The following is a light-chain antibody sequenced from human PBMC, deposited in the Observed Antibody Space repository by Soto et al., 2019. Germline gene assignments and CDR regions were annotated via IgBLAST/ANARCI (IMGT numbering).Light chain of an antibody. J-gene: IGLJ1*01. V-gene: IGLV2-23*02. CDR3: CSYAGNGEV. CDR1: RSDVASYDL. CDR2: DVT. Sequence: SVLTQPASVSVAPGHSITMSCTGSRSDVASYDLVSWYQQHPGKAPKLMIDDVTKRPAAVSNRFSGSKCGNTASLTISGLQAEDEAEYYCCSYAGNGEVFGTGTKVT.